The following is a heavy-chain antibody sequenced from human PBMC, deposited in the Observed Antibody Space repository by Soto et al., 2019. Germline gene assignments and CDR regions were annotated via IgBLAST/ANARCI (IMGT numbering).Heavy chain of an antibody. Sequence: QVQLVQSGAEVKKPGSSVKVSCKASGGSFTSFIVTWVRQAPGQGLEWMGRIIPVLGVEYYAQKFQGRVTITADKSTNTAYMELSSLRSEDTAVYYCAKSPTPGSATPSYCGMDVWGLGTTITVSS. CDR2: IIPVLGVE. J-gene: IGHJ6*02. CDR1: GGSFTSFI. D-gene: IGHD2-15*01. V-gene: IGHV1-69*02. CDR3: AKSPTPGSATPSYCGMDV.